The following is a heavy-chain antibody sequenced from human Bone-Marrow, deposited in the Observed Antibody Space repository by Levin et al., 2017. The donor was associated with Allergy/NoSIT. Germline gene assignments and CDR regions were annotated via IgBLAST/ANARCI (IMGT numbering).Heavy chain of an antibody. CDR2: IYHTDIT. Sequence: PSETLSLTCAISGDSITTNSWWTWVRQSPGKGLEWIGEIYHTDITNYNPSLKSRLTISVDKPNNQFSLKMTSVTAADTAIYFCARGKPFFDWAPYDYWGQGALVTVSS. CDR3: ARGKPFFDWAPYDY. J-gene: IGHJ4*02. D-gene: IGHD3/OR15-3a*01. CDR1: GDSITTNSW. V-gene: IGHV4-4*02.